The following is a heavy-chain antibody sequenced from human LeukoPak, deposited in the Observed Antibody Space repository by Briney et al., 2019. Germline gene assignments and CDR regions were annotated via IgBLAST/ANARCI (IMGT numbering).Heavy chain of an antibody. V-gene: IGHV3-21*01. CDR1: GFTFSTYT. J-gene: IGHJ4*02. D-gene: IGHD6-13*01. Sequence: GGSLRLSCAASGFTFSTYTMNWVRQAPGKGLEWVSSISSSGYYIYYADSVKGRFTISRDNAKNSLYLQMNSLGAEDTAVYYCARDIATAGHLAFDYWGQGILVTVSS. CDR2: ISSSGYYI. CDR3: ARDIATAGHLAFDY.